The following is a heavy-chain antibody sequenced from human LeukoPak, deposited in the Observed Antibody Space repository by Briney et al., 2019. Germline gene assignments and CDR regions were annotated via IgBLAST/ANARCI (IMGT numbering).Heavy chain of an antibody. CDR1: GYTFTSYY. D-gene: IGHD2-15*01. J-gene: IGHJ4*02. CDR2: ISAYNGNT. CDR3: ARGPSCSSVSCYTTGLFDY. Sequence: ASVKVSCKASGYTFTSYYMHWVRQAPGQGLEWMGWISAYNGNTNYAQKLQGRVTMTTDTSTSTAYMELRSLRSDDTAVYYCARGPSCSSVSCYTTGLFDYWGRGTLVTVSS. V-gene: IGHV1-18*04.